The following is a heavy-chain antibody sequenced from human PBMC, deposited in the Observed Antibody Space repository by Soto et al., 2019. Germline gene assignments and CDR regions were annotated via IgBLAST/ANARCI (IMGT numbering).Heavy chain of an antibody. CDR2: ISGSGGST. D-gene: IGHD3-3*02. CDR1: GFTFSSYA. V-gene: IGHV3-23*01. J-gene: IGHJ4*02. Sequence: EVQLLESGGGLVQPGGSLRLSCAASGFTFSSYAMSWVRQAPGKGLEWVSAISGSGGSTYYADSVKGRFTISRDNSKNTLYLQMNSLRAEDTDVYYCAKDLKVLGYGFAYWGQGTLVTVSS. CDR3: AKDLKVLGYGFAY.